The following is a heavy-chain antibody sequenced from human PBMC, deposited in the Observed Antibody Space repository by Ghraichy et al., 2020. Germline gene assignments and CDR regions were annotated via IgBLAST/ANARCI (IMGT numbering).Heavy chain of an antibody. CDR1: GFTFSNAW. Sequence: GGSLRLSCAASGFTFSNAWMSWVRQALGKGLEWVGRMKSKTDGGTTDYAAPVKGRFTVSRDDSKNTLYLQMDSLKTEDTAVYYCTTELRWELPPVDYWGQGTLVTVSS. D-gene: IGHD1-26*01. V-gene: IGHV3-15*01. CDR3: TTELRWELPPVDY. CDR2: MKSKTDGGTT. J-gene: IGHJ4*02.